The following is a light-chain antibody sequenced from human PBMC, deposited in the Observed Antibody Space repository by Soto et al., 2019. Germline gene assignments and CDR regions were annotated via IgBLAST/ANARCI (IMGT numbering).Light chain of an antibody. CDR2: VAP. CDR1: QNIDTY. J-gene: IGKJ1*01. CDR3: QQSYSSPRT. Sequence: DFQITLSPSTLSASDGDRVSITCRASQNIDTYLNWYQVKPGKAPKLLLSVAPGFQSAAPSNFSGSGSGTDFSLSISSLQPEDFATYNCQQSYSSPRTFGQGTEVDIK. V-gene: IGKV1-39*01.